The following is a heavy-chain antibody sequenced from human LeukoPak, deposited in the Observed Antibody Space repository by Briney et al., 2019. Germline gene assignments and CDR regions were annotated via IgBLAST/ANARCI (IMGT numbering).Heavy chain of an antibody. D-gene: IGHD4-11*01. CDR1: GGSISDSYY. Sequence: PSETLSLTCTVSGGSISDSYYWGWIRQPPGKGLEWIGSIYNSGGPHYNPSLNSRVTISIDTSRNRFSLKLRSVTAADTAVYYCANYIAGSMRDYWGQGTLVTVSS. CDR2: IYNSGGP. J-gene: IGHJ4*02. V-gene: IGHV4-39*01. CDR3: ANYIAGSMRDY.